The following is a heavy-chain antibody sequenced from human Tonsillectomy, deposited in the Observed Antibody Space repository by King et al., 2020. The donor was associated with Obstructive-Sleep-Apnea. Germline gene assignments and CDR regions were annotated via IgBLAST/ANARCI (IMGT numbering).Heavy chain of an antibody. D-gene: IGHD6-6*01. CDR3: TRELVAAGPIEP. J-gene: IGHJ5*02. CDR1: GFTFSTYA. CDR2: ISDDGNIR. V-gene: IGHV3-30-3*01. Sequence: VQLVESGGGVVQPGRSLRLSCAASGFTFSTYALHWVRQAPGKGLEWVAAISDDGNIRHYADSVKGRFTISRDNSMNTLYLQMNSLRTEDTAIFYCTRELVAAGPIEPWGQGTLVTVSS.